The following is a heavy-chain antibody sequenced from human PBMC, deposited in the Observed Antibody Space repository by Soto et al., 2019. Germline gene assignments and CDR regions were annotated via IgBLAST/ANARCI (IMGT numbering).Heavy chain of an antibody. D-gene: IGHD1-20*01. V-gene: IGHV3-21*01. Sequence: EVQLVEAGGGLVKPGGSLRLSCAASGFNFITFSMNWVRQAPGKGLEWVSSISASSSSIYYAESVKVRFTVSRDNAKNSLYLQMNSLTAEDTALYYCVRDAYNRDSFDIWGQGTTVTVSS. CDR3: VRDAYNRDSFDI. J-gene: IGHJ3*02. CDR2: ISASSSSI. CDR1: GFNFITFS.